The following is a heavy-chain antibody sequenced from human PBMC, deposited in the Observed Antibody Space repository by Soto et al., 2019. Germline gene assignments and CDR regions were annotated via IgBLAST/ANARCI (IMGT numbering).Heavy chain of an antibody. CDR1: GGTFSSYA. J-gene: IGHJ6*02. Sequence: QVQLVQSGAEVKKPGSSVKVSCKASGGTFSSYAISWVRQAPGQGLEWMGGIIPIFGTANYAQKFQGRVTITADESTSTAYMALSSLRSEDTAVYYCARGEQQLVPPYYYGMDVWGQGTTVTVSS. CDR2: IIPIFGTA. CDR3: ARGEQQLVPPYYYGMDV. V-gene: IGHV1-69*01. D-gene: IGHD6-13*01.